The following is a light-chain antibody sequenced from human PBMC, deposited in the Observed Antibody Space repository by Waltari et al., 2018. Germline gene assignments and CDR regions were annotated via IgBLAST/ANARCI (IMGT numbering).Light chain of an antibody. CDR3: SSQSSNDVVL. V-gene: IGLV2-14*01. J-gene: IGLJ2*01. CDR2: DVS. CDR1: SNDVGGYNS. Sequence: QSALTQPASVSGSPGQSVTIFSAGTSNDVGGYNSVSWYQEYPGQAPRVIIYDVSDRPSGVSDRFSGSKSGNTASLTISGLQAEDEADYYCSSQSSNDVVLFGGGTKLTVL.